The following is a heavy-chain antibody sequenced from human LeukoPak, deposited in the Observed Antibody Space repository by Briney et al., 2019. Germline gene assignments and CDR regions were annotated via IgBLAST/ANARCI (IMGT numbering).Heavy chain of an antibody. CDR3: AREYSSSVGYMDV. CDR1: GFTYSTYW. Sequence: PGGSLRLSCAASGFTYSTYWMSWVRQAPGKGLEWVANINQDGSEKYYVDSVGGRFTISRDNAKNSLYLQMNSLRGEDTAVYYCAREYSSSVGYMDVWGKGTTVTVSS. V-gene: IGHV3-7*01. D-gene: IGHD6-6*01. J-gene: IGHJ6*03. CDR2: INQDGSEK.